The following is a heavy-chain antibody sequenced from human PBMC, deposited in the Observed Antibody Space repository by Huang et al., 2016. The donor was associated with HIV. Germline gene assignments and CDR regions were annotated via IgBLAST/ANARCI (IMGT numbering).Heavy chain of an antibody. Sequence: QMQLQQRGAGLLKPSETLSLTCGVSGGSLTGNYLTWIRQAPGKGLEWIGEVNDSGSTNYNPSINGRVTISLDKSNRELSLNLRSVTAADTAVYYCARQWTILEWLLGLDVWGQGTTVIVSS. CDR1: GGSLTGNY. J-gene: IGHJ6*02. CDR3: ARQWTILEWLLGLDV. V-gene: IGHV4-34*02. CDR2: VNDSGST. D-gene: IGHD3-3*01.